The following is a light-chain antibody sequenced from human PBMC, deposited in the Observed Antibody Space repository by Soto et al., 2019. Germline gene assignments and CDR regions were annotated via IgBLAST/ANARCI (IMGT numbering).Light chain of an antibody. V-gene: IGLV3-1*01. J-gene: IGLJ1*01. Sequence: ELTQPPSVSVSPGQTASITCSGDKLGDKYACWYQQKPGQSPVLVIYQDSKRPSGIPERFSGSNSGNTATLTISGTQAMDEADYYCQAWDSSTEVFGTGTKLTVL. CDR2: QDS. CDR3: QAWDSSTEV. CDR1: KLGDKY.